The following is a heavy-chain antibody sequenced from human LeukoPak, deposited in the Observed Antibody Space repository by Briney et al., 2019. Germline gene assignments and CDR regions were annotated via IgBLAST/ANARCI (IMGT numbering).Heavy chain of an antibody. CDR2: LIPIFGTA. D-gene: IGHD2-2*01. CDR3: ARGYCSSTSCYAAD. J-gene: IGHJ4*02. Sequence: GASVNVSCKSSVGTFSSYAISWVRQAPGQGLEWMGGLIPIFGTANYAQKFQGRVTITADESTSTAYMELSSLRSEDTAVYYCARGYCSSTSCYAADWGQGTLVTVSS. CDR1: VGTFSSYA. V-gene: IGHV1-69*13.